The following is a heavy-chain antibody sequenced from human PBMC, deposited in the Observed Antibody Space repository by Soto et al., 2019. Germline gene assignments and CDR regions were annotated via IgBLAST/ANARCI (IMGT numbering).Heavy chain of an antibody. J-gene: IGHJ4*02. D-gene: IGHD6-6*01. CDR3: ARERSDSSSPYFDY. CDR2: ISYDGSNK. Sequence: QVQLVESGGGVVQPGRSLRLSCAASGFTFSNYAMHWVRQAPGKGLEWVAVISYDGSNKYYADSVKGRFTISRDNSKNPVYLQMNSLRAEDTAVYYCARERSDSSSPYFDYWGQGTLVTVSS. V-gene: IGHV3-30-3*01. CDR1: GFTFSNYA.